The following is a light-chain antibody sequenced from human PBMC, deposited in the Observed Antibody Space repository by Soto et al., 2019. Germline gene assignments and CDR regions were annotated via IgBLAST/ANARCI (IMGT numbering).Light chain of an antibody. CDR3: QQYNSCPPWT. CDR2: SAS. V-gene: IGKV3-15*01. CDR1: HSFSTN. J-gene: IGKJ4*01. Sequence: ELMLPPCPCTMIQSPGVRAPXSCWATHSFSTNLPSYLHKPPQTPMLLIYSASARATGIPSIFSCVWSESEFNLTISTMPAQDFAASYCQQYNSCPPWTVGEGTKLEIK.